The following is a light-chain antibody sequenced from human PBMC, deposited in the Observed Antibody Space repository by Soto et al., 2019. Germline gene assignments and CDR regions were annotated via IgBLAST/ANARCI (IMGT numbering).Light chain of an antibody. Sequence: EIVMTQSPATVSVSPGERATLSCRASQSVSDKLAWYQQKPGQAPRLLIHGASTRATGFPARFSGSGSGTEFTLTISSLQSEDFAVYYCQQYYNWPPITFGQGTRLEIK. CDR3: QQYYNWPPIT. V-gene: IGKV3-15*01. J-gene: IGKJ5*01. CDR1: QSVSDK. CDR2: GAS.